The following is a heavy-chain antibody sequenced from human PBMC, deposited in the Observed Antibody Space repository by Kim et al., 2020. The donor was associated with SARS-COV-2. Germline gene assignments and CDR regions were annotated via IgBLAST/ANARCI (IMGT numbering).Heavy chain of an antibody. D-gene: IGHD4-17*01. CDR3: ARFAVTTKNDY. V-gene: IGHV1-3*01. J-gene: IGHJ4*02. Sequence: TKYSQKFQGRVTITRDTSASTAYMELSSLRSEDTAVYYCARFAVTTKNDYWGQGTLVTVSS. CDR2: T.